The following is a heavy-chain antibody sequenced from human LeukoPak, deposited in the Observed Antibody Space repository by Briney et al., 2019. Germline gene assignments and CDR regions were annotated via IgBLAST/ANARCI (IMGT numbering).Heavy chain of an antibody. Sequence: GGSLRLSCAASGFTFSSYAMSWVRQAPGKGLEWVAVISYDGSNKYYADSVKGRFTISRDNSKNTLYLQMNSLRAEDTAVYYCAKTVGAHPFDYWGQGTLVTVSS. V-gene: IGHV3-30*18. CDR1: GFTFSSYA. J-gene: IGHJ4*02. CDR2: ISYDGSNK. CDR3: AKTVGAHPFDY. D-gene: IGHD1-26*01.